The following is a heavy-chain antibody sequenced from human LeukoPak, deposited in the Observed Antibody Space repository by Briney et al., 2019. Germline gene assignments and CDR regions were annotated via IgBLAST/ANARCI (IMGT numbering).Heavy chain of an antibody. CDR3: SRQYDLYYFDS. V-gene: IGHV4-30-4*01. CDR2: TNYSGST. J-gene: IGHJ4*02. CDR1: GGSITSGFYY. D-gene: IGHD3-16*01. Sequence: SETLSLTCTVSGGSITSGFYYWTWIRQPPGKGLEWIGYTNYSGSTYYHPSLKSRLTISADTSKNHFSLKLSSVTAADTAVYFCSRQYDLYYFDSWGQGTLVTVSS.